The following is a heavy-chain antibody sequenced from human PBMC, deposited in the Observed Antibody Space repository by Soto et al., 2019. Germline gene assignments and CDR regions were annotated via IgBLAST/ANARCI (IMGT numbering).Heavy chain of an antibody. Sequence: EVQLVESGGGLVQPGGSLRLSCAASGFTFSSYSMNWVRQAPGKGLEWVSYISSSSSTIYYGDSVKGRFTISRDNAKNALYLQMNSLRAEDTAVYYCARAVGYCSGGSCYAAEYYYYYMDVWGKGTTVTVSS. CDR3: ARAVGYCSGGSCYAAEYYYYYMDV. J-gene: IGHJ6*03. D-gene: IGHD2-15*01. CDR1: GFTFSSYS. CDR2: ISSSSSTI. V-gene: IGHV3-48*01.